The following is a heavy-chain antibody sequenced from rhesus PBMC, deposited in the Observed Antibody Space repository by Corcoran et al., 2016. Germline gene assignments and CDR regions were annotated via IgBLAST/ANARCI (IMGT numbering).Heavy chain of an antibody. V-gene: IGHV3-16*02. CDR2: IKNEADGGIA. J-gene: IGHJ6*01. Sequence: EVQLVESGGCLVQPGGSLRLSCAASGFTFSNYWMSWVRQAPGKGLDGVGRIKNEADGGIAAYADSVKGRFTNSRDDSKNTLDLQMNSLKTEDTAVYYCTRAGGLDSWGQGVVVTVSS. CDR1: GFTFSNYW. CDR3: TRAGGLDS.